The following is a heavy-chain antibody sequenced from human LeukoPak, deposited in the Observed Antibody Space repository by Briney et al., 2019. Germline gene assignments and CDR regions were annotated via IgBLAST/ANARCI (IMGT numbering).Heavy chain of an antibody. V-gene: IGHV4-34*01. CDR1: GGSFSGYY. J-gene: IGHJ3*02. Sequence: SETLSLTCAVYGGSFSGYYWSWIRQPPGKGLEWIGEINHSGSTNYNPSLKSRVTISVDTSKNQFSLKLSSVTAADTAVYYCARDGYDSSGYLDAFDIWGQGTMVTVSS. CDR2: INHSGST. D-gene: IGHD3-22*01. CDR3: ARDGYDSSGYLDAFDI.